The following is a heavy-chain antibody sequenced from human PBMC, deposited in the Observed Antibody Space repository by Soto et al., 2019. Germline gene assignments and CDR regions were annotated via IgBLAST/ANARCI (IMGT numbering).Heavy chain of an antibody. CDR3: ARQKLGQGMGGGTRGNY. Sequence: QVQLVQSGAEVKKPGASVKVSCKASGYTFSTYAISWVRQAPGQGLEWMGWISAYNGNTNYAQKFQGRVTMTTDTSTSTAYMELRSLGSDDTAVYYWARQKLGQGMGGGTRGNYWGQGTLVTVSS. V-gene: IGHV1-18*01. D-gene: IGHD7-27*01. CDR1: GYTFSTYA. CDR2: ISAYNGNT. J-gene: IGHJ4*02.